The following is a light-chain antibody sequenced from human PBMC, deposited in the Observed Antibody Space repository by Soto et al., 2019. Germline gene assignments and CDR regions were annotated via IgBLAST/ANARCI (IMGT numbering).Light chain of an antibody. CDR1: QSISSY. J-gene: IGKJ1*01. CDR2: AAS. V-gene: IGKV1-39*01. Sequence: DIQMTQSPSSLSASVGDRVTITCRASQSISSYLNWYQPKPGKAPKLLIYAASSLQSGVPSRFSGSGSGTDFTLTICSLQPEDFATYYCQQSYSTPTFGQGTKVDIK. CDR3: QQSYSTPT.